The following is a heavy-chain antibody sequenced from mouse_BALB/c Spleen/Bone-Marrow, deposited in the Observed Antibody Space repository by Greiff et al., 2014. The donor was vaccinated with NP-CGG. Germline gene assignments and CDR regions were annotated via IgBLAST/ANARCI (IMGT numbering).Heavy chain of an antibody. V-gene: IGHV1-69*01. Sequence: QVQLKDSGAELVMPGASVKMSCKASGHTFTDYWMHWVKQRPGQGLEWIGAIDTSDSYTSYNQKFKGKATLTVDESSNTAYMQLSSLTSEDSAVYYCARSDYRYDPLAYWGQGTLVTVSA. D-gene: IGHD2-14*01. CDR3: ARSDYRYDPLAY. CDR1: GHTFTDYW. J-gene: IGHJ3*01. CDR2: IDTSDSYT.